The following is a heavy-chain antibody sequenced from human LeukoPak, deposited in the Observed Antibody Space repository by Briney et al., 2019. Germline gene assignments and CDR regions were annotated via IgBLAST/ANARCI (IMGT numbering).Heavy chain of an antibody. J-gene: IGHJ3*02. V-gene: IGHV3-7*05. CDR3: ARDPDILTGIAFDI. D-gene: IGHD3-9*01. Sequence: GGSLRLSCAASGFTFSRDWMSWVRQAPGKGLEWVANINQDGSKKYYVDSVKGRFTISRDSAKNSLYLQMNSLRAEDTAVYYCARDPDILTGIAFDIWGQGTMVTVSS. CDR1: GFTFSRDW. CDR2: INQDGSKK.